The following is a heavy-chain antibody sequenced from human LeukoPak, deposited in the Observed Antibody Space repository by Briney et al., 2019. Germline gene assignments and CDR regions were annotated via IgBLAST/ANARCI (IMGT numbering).Heavy chain of an antibody. CDR1: GYTFTSYD. CDR2: MNPNSGNT. J-gene: IGHJ6*03. D-gene: IGHD5-18*01. Sequence: ASVTVSCKASGYTFTSYDINWLRQAAGQGLEGMGWMNPNSGNTGYAQKFQGRVTMTRNTSISTAYMELSSLRSEDTAVYYCARWEKGYSYGYLYYYYMDVWGKGTTVTVSS. CDR3: ARWEKGYSYGYLYYYYMDV. V-gene: IGHV1-8*01.